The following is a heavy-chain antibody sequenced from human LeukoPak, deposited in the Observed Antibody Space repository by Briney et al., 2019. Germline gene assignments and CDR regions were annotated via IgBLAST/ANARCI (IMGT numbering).Heavy chain of an antibody. CDR2: IRYDGSNK. D-gene: IGHD2-2*01. CDR1: GFTFSSYG. Sequence: GGSLRLSCAASGFTFSSYGMHWVRQAPGKGLEWVAFIRYDGSNKYYADSVKGRFTISRDNSKNTLYLQMNSLRAEDTAVYYCAKDLEAFGSTSCPLIDYWGQGTLVTVSS. V-gene: IGHV3-30*02. CDR3: AKDLEAFGSTSCPLIDY. J-gene: IGHJ4*02.